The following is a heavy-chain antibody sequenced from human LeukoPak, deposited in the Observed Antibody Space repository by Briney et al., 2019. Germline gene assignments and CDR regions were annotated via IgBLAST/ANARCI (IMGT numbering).Heavy chain of an antibody. Sequence: GASVKVSCKASGGTFSSYAISWVRQAPGQGLEWMGGIIPIFGTANYAQKFQGRVTITADKSTSTAYMELSSLRSEDTAVYYCAADVIRGYSYGPRDYWGQGTLVTVSS. D-gene: IGHD5-18*01. CDR3: AADVIRGYSYGPRDY. CDR1: GGTFSSYA. V-gene: IGHV1-69*06. J-gene: IGHJ4*02. CDR2: IIPIFGTA.